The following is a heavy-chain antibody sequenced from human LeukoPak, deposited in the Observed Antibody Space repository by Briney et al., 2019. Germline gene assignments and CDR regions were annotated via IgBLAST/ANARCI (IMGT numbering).Heavy chain of an antibody. D-gene: IGHD3-22*01. V-gene: IGHV3-23*01. J-gene: IGHJ4*02. CDR1: GFTFSSYA. CDR2: ISGSGGST. CDR3: AMAQGIYYYDSSGPWPY. Sequence: GGSLRLSCAASGFTFSSYAMSWARQAPGKGLEWVSAISGSGGSTYYADSVKGRFTISRDNSKNTLYLQMNSLRAEDTAVYYCAMAQGIYYYDSSGPWPYWGQGTLVTVSS.